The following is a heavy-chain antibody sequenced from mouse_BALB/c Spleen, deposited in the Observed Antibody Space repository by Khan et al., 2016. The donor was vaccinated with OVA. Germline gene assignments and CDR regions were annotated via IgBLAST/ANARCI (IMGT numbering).Heavy chain of an antibody. V-gene: IGHV1S22*01. CDR3: TRLYYGFGYLDV. D-gene: IGHD1-2*01. Sequence: LQQSGSELVRPGASVNLSCKASGYTFTSYWMHWVKQRPGQGLEWIGHIFPGTGSTNYDAKFKNKATLTVDTPSNTAYMQLSGLTSEDSAVYYCTRLYYGFGYLDVWGAGTTVTVSS. CDR2: IFPGTGST. J-gene: IGHJ1*01. CDR1: GYTFTSYW.